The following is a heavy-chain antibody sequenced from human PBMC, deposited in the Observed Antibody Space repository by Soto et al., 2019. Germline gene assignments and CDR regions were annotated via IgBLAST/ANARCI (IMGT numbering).Heavy chain of an antibody. J-gene: IGHJ6*02. CDR1: GFTFSSYS. CDR3: ARDEGYCSGGSCYSVYYYYYGMDV. V-gene: IGHV3-21*01. D-gene: IGHD2-15*01. Sequence: GGSLRLSCAASGFTFSSYSMNWVRQAPGKGMEWVSSISSSSSYIYYANSVKGRFTISRDNAKNSLYLQMNSLRAEDTAVYYCARDEGYCSGGSCYSVYYYYYGMDVWAQGTTVTVSS. CDR2: ISSSSSYI.